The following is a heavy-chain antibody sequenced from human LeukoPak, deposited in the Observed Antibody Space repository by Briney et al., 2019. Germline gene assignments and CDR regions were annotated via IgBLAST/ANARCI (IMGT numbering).Heavy chain of an antibody. V-gene: IGHV4-59*01. Sequence: SETLSLTCSVSGGSISSYYWSWIRKPPGKGLEWIGYIYYSGSTKYNPSLESRVTISVDTSKSQFSLKLSSVTTADTAVYYCARGGGSPEFWGQGTQVTVSS. D-gene: IGHD1-26*01. CDR3: ARGGGSPEF. J-gene: IGHJ4*02. CDR1: GGSISSYY. CDR2: IYYSGST.